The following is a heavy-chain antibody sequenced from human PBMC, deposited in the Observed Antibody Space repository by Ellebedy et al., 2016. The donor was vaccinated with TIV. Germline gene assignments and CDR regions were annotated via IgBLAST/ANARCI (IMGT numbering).Heavy chain of an antibody. CDR1: GGSISKTSYY. J-gene: IGHJ3*02. CDR3: VRQGGWSGAFDI. V-gene: IGHV4-39*01. Sequence: MPSETLSLTCIVFGGSISKTSYYWGSIRQSPGEGLESLGTFYYSGTTYISPSLKSRASISVDASNNQFSLKPSSVTAADTAVYYCVRQGGWSGAFDIWGQGTMITVSS. CDR2: FYYSGTT. D-gene: IGHD6-19*01.